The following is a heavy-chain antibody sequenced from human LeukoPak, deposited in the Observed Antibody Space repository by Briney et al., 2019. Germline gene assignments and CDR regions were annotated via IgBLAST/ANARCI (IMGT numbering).Heavy chain of an antibody. CDR3: ARDLRVVYATFDY. CDR2: ISGSGDST. Sequence: GGSLRLSCAASGFTFSSYAMSWVRQAPGKGLEWVSAISGSGDSTYYADSVKGRFTISRDNSKNTLYLQMHSLRAEDTAMYYCARDLRVVYATFDYWGQGTLVTVSS. D-gene: IGHD2-8*02. J-gene: IGHJ4*02. CDR1: GFTFSSYA. V-gene: IGHV3-23*01.